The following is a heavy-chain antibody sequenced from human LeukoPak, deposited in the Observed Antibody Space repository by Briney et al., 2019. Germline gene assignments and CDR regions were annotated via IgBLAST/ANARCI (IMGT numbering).Heavy chain of an antibody. V-gene: IGHV1-8*01. CDR3: ARTDTPTMGYYYYYMDV. D-gene: IGHD2-15*01. J-gene: IGHJ6*03. Sequence: GASVKVSCKASGYTFTSYDINWVRQATGQGLEWMGWMNPNSGNTGYAQKFQGRVTMTRNTSISTAYMELSSLRSEDTAVYYCARTDTPTMGYYYYYMDVWGKGTTVTISS. CDR2: MNPNSGNT. CDR1: GYTFTSYD.